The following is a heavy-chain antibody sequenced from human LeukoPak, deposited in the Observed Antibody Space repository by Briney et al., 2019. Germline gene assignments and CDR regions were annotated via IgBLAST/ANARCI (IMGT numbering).Heavy chain of an antibody. Sequence: GASVKVSCKASGGTFSSYAISWVRQAPGQGLEWMGGIIPIFGTANYAQKFQGRVTITTDESTSTAYMELSSLRSEDTAVYYCARDHYDFWSGPGLGYWGQGTLVTVSS. CDR2: IIPIFGTA. CDR1: GGTFSSYA. J-gene: IGHJ4*02. D-gene: IGHD3-3*01. CDR3: ARDHYDFWSGPGLGY. V-gene: IGHV1-69*05.